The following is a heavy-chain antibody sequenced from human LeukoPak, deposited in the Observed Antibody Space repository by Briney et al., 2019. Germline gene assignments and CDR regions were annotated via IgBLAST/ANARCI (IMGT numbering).Heavy chain of an antibody. V-gene: IGHV3-23*01. Sequence: GGSLRLSCAASGLSFSTFAMSWVRQGPARGLEWVSSIRGNGETLYADSVKGRFTLSSDSSRNTVYLQLNNLRVEDTAIYYCARASWVSSTEAVRWGQGTLVTVSS. CDR1: GLSFSTFA. CDR3: ARASWVSSTEAVR. J-gene: IGHJ4*02. D-gene: IGHD3-16*01. CDR2: IRGNGET.